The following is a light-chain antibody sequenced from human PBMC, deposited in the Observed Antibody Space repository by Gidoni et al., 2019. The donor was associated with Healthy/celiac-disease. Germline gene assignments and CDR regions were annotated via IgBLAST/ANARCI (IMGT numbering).Light chain of an antibody. J-gene: IGKJ3*01. CDR1: QSISSW. CDR2: KSS. V-gene: IGKV1-5*03. CDR3: QQYNSYLFT. Sequence: DIQMTQSPSTLSASVGDRVTITSRASQSISSWLAWYPQKTGKAPKLLIYKSSSLESGVPSRFSGSGSGTEFTLTISSLQPDDFATYYCQQYNSYLFTFGPGTKVDIK.